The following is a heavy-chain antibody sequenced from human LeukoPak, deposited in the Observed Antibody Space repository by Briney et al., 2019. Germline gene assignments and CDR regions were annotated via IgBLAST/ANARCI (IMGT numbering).Heavy chain of an antibody. J-gene: IGHJ4*02. CDR1: GFTFSTFA. V-gene: IGHV3-23*01. CDR2: IFPSGGEI. CDR3: AKGSNNYPDNFDY. D-gene: IGHD1-1*01. Sequence: GGSLRLSCTASGFTFSTFAMIWVRQPPGEGLEWVSSIFPSGGEIHYADSVRGRFTISRDNSKSTLSLQMNTLRAEDTAIYYCAKGSNNYPDNFDYWGQGTLVTVSS.